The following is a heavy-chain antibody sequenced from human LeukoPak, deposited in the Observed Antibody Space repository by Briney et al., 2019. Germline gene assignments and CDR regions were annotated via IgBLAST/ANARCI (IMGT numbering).Heavy chain of an antibody. CDR3: AKDRDGDLFDY. CDR1: GFTFSSYG. V-gene: IGHV3-30*18. Sequence: GGSLRLSCAASGFTFSSYGMHWVRQAPGKGLEWVAVISYDGSNKYYADSVKGRFTIPRDNSKNTLYLQMNSLRAEDTAVYYCAKDRDGDLFDYWGQGTLVTVSS. D-gene: IGHD7-27*01. CDR2: ISYDGSNK. J-gene: IGHJ4*02.